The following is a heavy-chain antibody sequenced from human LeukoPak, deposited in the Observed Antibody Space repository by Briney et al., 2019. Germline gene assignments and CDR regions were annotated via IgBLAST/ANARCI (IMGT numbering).Heavy chain of an antibody. CDR3: ARDGGSSTREPTGGYYYYGMDV. V-gene: IGHV3-53*01. Sequence: GGSLRLSCAASGFSVSNNYISWVRQAPGKGLEWVSLMYSDGRTTYADSVRGRFTISRDNSKNTLSLQMNSLRADDTGVYYCARDGGSSTREPTGGYYYYGMDVWGQGTTVTVSS. D-gene: IGHD1-1*01. J-gene: IGHJ6*02. CDR2: MYSDGRT. CDR1: GFSVSNNY.